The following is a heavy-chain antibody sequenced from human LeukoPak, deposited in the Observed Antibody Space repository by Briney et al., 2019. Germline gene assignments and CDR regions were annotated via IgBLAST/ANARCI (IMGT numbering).Heavy chain of an antibody. CDR3: ARVPKTYGSGSYYPY. J-gene: IGHJ4*02. V-gene: IGHV4-34*01. Sequence: SETLSLTCAVHGGSFSGYYWSWIRQPPGKGLEWIGEINHSGSTNYNPSLKSRVTISVDTSKNQFSLKLSSVTAADTAVYYCARVPKTYGSGSYYPYWGQGTLVTVSS. CDR2: INHSGST. D-gene: IGHD3-10*01. CDR1: GGSFSGYY.